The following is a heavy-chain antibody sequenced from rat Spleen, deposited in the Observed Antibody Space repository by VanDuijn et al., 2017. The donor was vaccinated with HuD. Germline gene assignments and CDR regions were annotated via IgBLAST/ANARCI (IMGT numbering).Heavy chain of an antibody. V-gene: IGHV5-7*01. J-gene: IGHJ4*01. CDR2: INWGGSST. Sequence: EVQLVESGGGLVQPGRSLKLSCVASGFTFDDYGMAWVRQTPKNGLEWVASINWGGSSTYYPDNVKGRFTISRDNAKNVLYLQIDSLRSEDTATYYCTRGYPGPRGDAWGQGASVTVSS. CDR3: TRGYPGPRGDA. D-gene: IGHD1-4*01. CDR1: GFTFDDYG.